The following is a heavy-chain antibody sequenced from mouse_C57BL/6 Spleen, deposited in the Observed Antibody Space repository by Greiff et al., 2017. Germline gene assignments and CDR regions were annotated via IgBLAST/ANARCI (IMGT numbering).Heavy chain of an antibody. CDR3: ARWNGSSSYYAMDY. CDR1: GYAFTNYL. J-gene: IGHJ4*01. V-gene: IGHV1-54*01. D-gene: IGHD1-1*01. CDR2: INPGSGGT. Sequence: VQLQQSGAELVRPGTSVKVSCKASGYAFTNYLIEWVKQRPGQGLEWIGVINPGSGGTNYNEKFKGKATLTADKSSRTAYMQLSSLTSEDSAVYFCARWNGSSSYYAMDYWGQGTSVTVSS.